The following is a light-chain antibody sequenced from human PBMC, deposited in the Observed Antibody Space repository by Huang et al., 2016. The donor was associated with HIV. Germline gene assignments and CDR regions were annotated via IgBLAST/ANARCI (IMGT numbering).Light chain of an antibody. J-gene: IGKJ4*01. CDR3: QQYISTPLT. Sequence: DIVMTQSPDSLTVSLGERATINCKSSQSVLHSNNKNYLAWYQQKPGQTPKLLIYWSSTRESGVPDRFTGDGSGSDFTLTINSLQAEDVAVYYCQQYISTPLTFGGGTKVEI. CDR2: WSS. V-gene: IGKV4-1*01. CDR1: QSVLHSNNKNY.